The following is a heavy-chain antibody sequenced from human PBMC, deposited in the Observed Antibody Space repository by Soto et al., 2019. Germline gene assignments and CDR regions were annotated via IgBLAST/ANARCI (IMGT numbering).Heavy chain of an antibody. CDR1: GYTLDNHA. V-gene: IGHV1-18*01. CDR2: IGALLYNDAT. D-gene: IGHD2-8*01. J-gene: IGHJ2*01. CDR3: ARGTKGAGGWYFDL. Sequence: QIQVVQSEVEVKRPGASVRISCKASGYTLDNHAVTWVRQAPGQGLEWMGWIGALLYNDATNHARKFQGRLTMARDTSPNTVYMDLGSLRSDDTAVYYCARGTKGAGGWYFDLWGSGTLVVVSS.